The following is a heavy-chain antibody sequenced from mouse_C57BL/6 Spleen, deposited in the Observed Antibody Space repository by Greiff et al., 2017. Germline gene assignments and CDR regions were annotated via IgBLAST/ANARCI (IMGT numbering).Heavy chain of an antibody. D-gene: IGHD1-1*01. J-gene: IGHJ3*01. CDR3: ARAYGSSSGFAY. Sequence: VQLQQSGAELVKPGASVKISCKASGYAFSSYWMNWVKQRPGQGLEWIGQIYPGDGDTNYNGKFTGKDTLTADKSSSTAYMQLSCLTSEDSAVYVCARAYGSSSGFAYWGQGTLVTVSA. CDR1: GYAFSSYW. CDR2: IYPGDGDT. V-gene: IGHV1-80*01.